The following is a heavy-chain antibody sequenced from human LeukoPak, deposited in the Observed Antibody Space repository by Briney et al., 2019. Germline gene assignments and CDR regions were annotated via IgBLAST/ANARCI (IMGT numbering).Heavy chain of an antibody. CDR3: ARESSSSWYSFDY. J-gene: IGHJ4*02. CDR2: IKQDGSEK. D-gene: IGHD6-13*01. V-gene: IGHV3-7*01. CDR1: GFTFRIYW. Sequence: GGSLRLSCAASGFTFRIYWMSWVRQAPGKGLEWVANIKQDGSEKYYVDSVKGRFTISRDNAKNSLYLQMNSLRAEDTAVYYCARESSSSWYSFDYWGQGTLVTVSS.